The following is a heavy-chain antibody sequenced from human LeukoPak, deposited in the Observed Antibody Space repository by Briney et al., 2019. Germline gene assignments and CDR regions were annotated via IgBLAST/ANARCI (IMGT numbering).Heavy chain of an antibody. J-gene: IGHJ4*02. D-gene: IGHD3-16*02. CDR1: GFTFSDYY. CDR3: ARGSLNYDYVWGSYRYTADY. CDR2: IYSGGST. V-gene: IGHV3-66*01. Sequence: GGSLRLSCAASGFTFSDYYMSWIRQAPGKGLEWVSVIYSGGSTYYADSVKGRFTISRDNAKNSLYLQMNSLRAEDTAVYYCARGSLNYDYVWGSYRYTADYWGQGTLVTVSS.